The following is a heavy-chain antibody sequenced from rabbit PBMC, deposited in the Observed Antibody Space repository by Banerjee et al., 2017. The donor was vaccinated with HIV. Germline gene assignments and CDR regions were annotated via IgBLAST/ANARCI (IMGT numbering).Heavy chain of an antibody. CDR3: AREGASISGYYL. D-gene: IGHD1-1*01. Sequence: QEQLEESGGDLVKPEGSLTLTCTASGFSFSNNDYICWVRQAPGKGLEWIACIYGGDSNNTDYASWAKGRFTISKTSSTTVTLQMTSLTAADTATYFCAREGASISGYYLWGQGTLVTVS. CDR1: GFSFSNNDY. V-gene: IGHV1S45*01. CDR2: IYGGDSNNT. J-gene: IGHJ4*01.